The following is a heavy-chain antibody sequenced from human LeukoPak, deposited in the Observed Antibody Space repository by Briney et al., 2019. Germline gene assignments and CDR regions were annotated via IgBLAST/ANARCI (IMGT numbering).Heavy chain of an antibody. D-gene: IGHD3-3*01. J-gene: IGHJ6*02. Sequence: GGSLRLSCAASGFTFSSYAMSWDRQAPGKGLEWVSAISGSGGSTYYADSVKGRFTISRDNSKNTLYLQMDSLRAEDTAVYYCAKDVGYDFWSGLDYYYGMDVWGQGTTVTVSS. V-gene: IGHV3-23*01. CDR3: AKDVGYDFWSGLDYYYGMDV. CDR2: ISGSGGST. CDR1: GFTFSSYA.